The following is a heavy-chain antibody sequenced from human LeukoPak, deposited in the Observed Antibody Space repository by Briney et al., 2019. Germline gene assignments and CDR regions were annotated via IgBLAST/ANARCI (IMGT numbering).Heavy chain of an antibody. Sequence: GVSLRLSCSASGIIFRNYAMHWVRQAPGKGLEYVSAISTSGDGTYHADSVKGRFTISRDNSKNTLYLQMSSLRAKDTAIYYCVKYSNSCYDPWGQGTLVTVSS. V-gene: IGHV3-64D*06. J-gene: IGHJ5*02. CDR2: ISTSGDGT. CDR3: VKYSNSCYDP. CDR1: GIIFRNYA. D-gene: IGHD6-13*01.